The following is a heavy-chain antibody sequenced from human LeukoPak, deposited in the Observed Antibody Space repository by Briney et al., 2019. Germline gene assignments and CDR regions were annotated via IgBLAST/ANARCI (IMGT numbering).Heavy chain of an antibody. V-gene: IGHV3-74*01. Sequence: GSLRPSCAASGFTFSSYWMHWVRQAPGKGLVWVSRINSDGSSTSYADSVKGRLTISRDNAKNTLYLQMNSLRAEDAAVYYCARASDSSGYYDYWGQGTLVTVSS. J-gene: IGHJ4*02. CDR2: INSDGSST. CDR3: ARASDSSGYYDY. CDR1: GFTFSSYW. D-gene: IGHD3-22*01.